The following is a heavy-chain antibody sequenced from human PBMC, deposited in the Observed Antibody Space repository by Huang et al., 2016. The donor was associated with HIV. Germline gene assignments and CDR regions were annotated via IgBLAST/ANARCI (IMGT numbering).Heavy chain of an antibody. D-gene: IGHD1-7*01. Sequence: QVQLVQSGSEFKKPGASVRVSCKASGYSFSDYAGNWVRQAPGQGLEWLGWINTRTVNATYVQGFRGRFVFSLDTSVKTAYLHISSLKTEDAAVYYCARDARELRDYLVRFNWFAPWGQGTLVTVSS. CDR2: INTRTVNA. J-gene: IGHJ5*02. CDR3: ARDARELRDYLVRFNWFAP. V-gene: IGHV7-4-1*02. CDR1: GYSFSDYA.